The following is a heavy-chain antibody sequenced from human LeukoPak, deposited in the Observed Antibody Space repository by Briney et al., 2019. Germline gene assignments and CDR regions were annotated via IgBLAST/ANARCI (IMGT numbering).Heavy chain of an antibody. D-gene: IGHD3-9*01. CDR1: GGSISSYY. CDR2: IYYSGST. V-gene: IGHV4-59*01. J-gene: IGHJ4*02. Sequence: SETLSLTCTVSGGSISSYYWSWIRQPPGKGLEWIGYIYYSGSTNYNPSLKSRVTISVKTSKNQFSLRLRSVTAADTAVYYCARVTGYTIEDYFDYWGQGTLVTVSS. CDR3: ARVTGYTIEDYFDY.